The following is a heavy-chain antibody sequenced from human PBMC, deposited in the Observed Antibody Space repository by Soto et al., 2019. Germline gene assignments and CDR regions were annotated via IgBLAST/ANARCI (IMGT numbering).Heavy chain of an antibody. Sequence: SETLSLTCTVSGGSISSYYWSWIRQPPGKGLEWIGYIYYSGSTNYNPSLKSRVTITVDTSKNQFSLKLSSVTAADTAVYYCARGAYLDYYDSSGYYPVNWFDPWGQGTLVTVSS. V-gene: IGHV4-59*01. CDR1: GGSISSYY. D-gene: IGHD3-22*01. CDR3: ARGAYLDYYDSSGYYPVNWFDP. J-gene: IGHJ5*02. CDR2: IYYSGST.